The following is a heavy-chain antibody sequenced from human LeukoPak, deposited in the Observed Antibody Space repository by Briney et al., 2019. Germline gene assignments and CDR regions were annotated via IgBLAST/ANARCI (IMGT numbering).Heavy chain of an antibody. CDR2: ISTYNGNT. Sequence: ASVKVSCKASGGTFSSYAISWVRQAPGQGLEWMGWISTYNGNTKYTQKLQGRVTMTTDTSTSTAYMELRSLRSDDTAVYYCARLSGIAAAGNHFDYWGQGTLVTVSS. J-gene: IGHJ4*02. D-gene: IGHD6-13*01. CDR1: GGTFSSYA. CDR3: ARLSGIAAAGNHFDY. V-gene: IGHV1-18*01.